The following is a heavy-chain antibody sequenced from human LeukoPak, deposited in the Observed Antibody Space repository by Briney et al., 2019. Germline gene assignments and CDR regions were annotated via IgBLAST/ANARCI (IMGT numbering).Heavy chain of an antibody. CDR1: GYTFTSYG. CDR2: ISAYNGNT. Sequence: ASVKVSCKASGYTFTSYGISWVRQAPGQGLEWMGCISAYNGNTNYAQKLQGRVTMTTDTSTSTAYMELRSLRSDDTAVYYCARISFPYYDILTGYYTQLDYWGQGTLVTVSS. J-gene: IGHJ4*02. V-gene: IGHV1-18*01. CDR3: ARISFPYYDILTGYYTQLDY. D-gene: IGHD3-9*01.